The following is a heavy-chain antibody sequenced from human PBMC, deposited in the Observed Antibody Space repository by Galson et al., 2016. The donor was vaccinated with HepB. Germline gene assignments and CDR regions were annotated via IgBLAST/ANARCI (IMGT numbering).Heavy chain of an antibody. D-gene: IGHD3-9*01. V-gene: IGHV3-30*18. CDR3: AKTPRKLRYFDWISGLDY. Sequence: QAPGKGLEWVAVISYDGSNEYYGDSVKGRFTISRDNSKSTLYLQMNNVTTEDTAVYYCAKTPRKLRYFDWISGLDYWGQGTLVIVSS. CDR2: ISYDGSNE. J-gene: IGHJ4*02.